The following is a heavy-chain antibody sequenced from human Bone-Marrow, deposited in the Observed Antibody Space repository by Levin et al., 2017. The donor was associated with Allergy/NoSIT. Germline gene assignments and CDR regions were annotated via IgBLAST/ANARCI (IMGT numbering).Heavy chain of an antibody. CDR1: GYTFTSYG. Sequence: ASVKVSCKASGYTFTSYGISWVRQAPGQGLEWMGWISAYNGNTNYAQKLQGRVTMTTDTSTSTAYMELRSLRSDDTAVYYCARHGGIAAAGTEDYYYGMDVWGQGTTVTVSS. V-gene: IGHV1-18*01. D-gene: IGHD6-13*01. J-gene: IGHJ6*02. CDR3: ARHGGIAAAGTEDYYYGMDV. CDR2: ISAYNGNT.